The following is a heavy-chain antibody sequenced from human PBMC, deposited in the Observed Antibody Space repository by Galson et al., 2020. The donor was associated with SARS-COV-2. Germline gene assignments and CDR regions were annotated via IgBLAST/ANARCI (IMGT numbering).Heavy chain of an antibody. Sequence: SQTLSLTCAVYGGSFSGYYWSWIRQPPGKGLEWIGEINHSGSTNYNPSLKSRVTISVDTFKNQFSLKLSSVTAADTAVYYCARAGYSSSWYGVGYWFDPWGQGTLVTVSS. CDR3: ARAGYSSSWYGVGYWFDP. CDR2: INHSGST. CDR1: GGSFSGYY. V-gene: IGHV4-34*01. J-gene: IGHJ5*02. D-gene: IGHD6-13*01.